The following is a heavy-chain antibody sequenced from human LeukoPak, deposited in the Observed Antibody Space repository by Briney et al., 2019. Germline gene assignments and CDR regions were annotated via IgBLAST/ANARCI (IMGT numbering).Heavy chain of an antibody. J-gene: IGHJ4*02. CDR2: IKSKTDVGTT. CDR3: TTLAGRGKYYFDY. V-gene: IGHV3-15*01. Sequence: GGSLRLSCAASGFTFRNAWMSWGRQAPGKGLEWGGRIKSKTDVGTTDYAAPVKGRFPISRDDSKNTPYLQMNSLKTEDTAVYYCTTLAGRGKYYFDYWGQGTLVTVSS. CDR1: GFTFRNAW.